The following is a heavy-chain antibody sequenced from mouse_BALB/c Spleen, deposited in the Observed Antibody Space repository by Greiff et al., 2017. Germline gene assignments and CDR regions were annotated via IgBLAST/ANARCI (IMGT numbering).Heavy chain of an antibody. Sequence: EVKLQESGPGLVKPSQSLSLTCSVTGYSITSGYYWNWIRQFPGNKLEWMGYISYDGSNNYNPSLKNRISITRDTSKNQFFLKLNSVTTEDTATYYCAREGNYYGSSWDYWGQGTTLTVSS. D-gene: IGHD1-1*01. CDR1: GYSITSGYY. J-gene: IGHJ2*01. V-gene: IGHV3-6*02. CDR3: AREGNYYGSSWDY. CDR2: ISYDGSN.